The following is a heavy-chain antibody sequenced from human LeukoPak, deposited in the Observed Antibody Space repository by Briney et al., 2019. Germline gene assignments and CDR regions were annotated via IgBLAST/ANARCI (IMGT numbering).Heavy chain of an antibody. CDR2: IKQDGSEK. CDR3: AKVKGVIDWLFDIDY. Sequence: GGSLRLSCAASGFTFSSYWMSWVRQAPGKGLEWVANIKQDGSEKYYADSVKGRFTISRDNSKNTLYLQMNSLRAEDTAVYYCAKVKGVIDWLFDIDYWGQGTLVTVSS. J-gene: IGHJ4*02. CDR1: GFTFSSYW. D-gene: IGHD3-9*01. V-gene: IGHV3-7*01.